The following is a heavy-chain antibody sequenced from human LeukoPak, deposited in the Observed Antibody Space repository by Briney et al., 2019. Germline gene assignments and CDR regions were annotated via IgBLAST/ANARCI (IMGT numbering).Heavy chain of an antibody. V-gene: IGHV4-39*01. CDR1: GGSISSSSYY. CDR3: ARHPGLHYYDSSGYYYGHIQKWLFSDY. CDR2: IYYSGST. J-gene: IGHJ4*02. Sequence: SETLSLTCTVSGGSISSSSYYWGWIRQPPGKGLEWIGSIYYSGSTYYNPSLKSRVTISVDTSKNQFSLKLSSVTAADTAVYYCARHPGLHYYDSSGYYYGHIQKWLFSDYWGQGTLVTVSS. D-gene: IGHD3-22*01.